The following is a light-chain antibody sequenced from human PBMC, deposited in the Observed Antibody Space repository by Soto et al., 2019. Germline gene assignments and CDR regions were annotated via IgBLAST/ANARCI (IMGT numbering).Light chain of an antibody. V-gene: IGKV1-39*01. Sequence: DIQMTQSPSSLSASVGDRVTITCRASQSISSYLNWYQQKPGKAPKLLIYAASSLQSGVPSRFSCSGSGTDFTVTISSLQPEDFATYYYQQNYSTPPWTFGQGTNVEIK. CDR1: QSISSY. CDR2: AAS. J-gene: IGKJ1*01. CDR3: QQNYSTPPWT.